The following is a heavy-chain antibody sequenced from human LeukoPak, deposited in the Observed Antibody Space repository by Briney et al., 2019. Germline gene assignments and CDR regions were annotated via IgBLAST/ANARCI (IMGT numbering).Heavy chain of an antibody. Sequence: PSETLSLTCAVSGGSISSGDYSWSWIRQPPGEGLEWIGFIYNSGNTYYNPSLKSRVTLSVDTSKNQFSLNLSSVTAADTAVYYCARTAYDSSDFYRFDYWGQGTLVTVSS. CDR3: ARTAYDSSDFYRFDY. J-gene: IGHJ4*02. CDR2: IYNSGNT. V-gene: IGHV4-30-4*07. CDR1: GGSISSGDYS. D-gene: IGHD3-22*01.